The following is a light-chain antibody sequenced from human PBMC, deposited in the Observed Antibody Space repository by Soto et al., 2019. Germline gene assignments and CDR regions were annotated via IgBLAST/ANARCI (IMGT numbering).Light chain of an antibody. CDR3: QQYNSSPWT. CDR1: QSITSW. CDR2: EAS. Sequence: DIQMTQSPSTLSASVGDRVTITCRASQSITSWLAWYQQKPGKPPKLLIYEASTFESGVPSRFSGSGSGTEFTLTISSLQPDDFATYYCQQYNSSPWTFGQGTKVEIK. J-gene: IGKJ1*01. V-gene: IGKV1-5*03.